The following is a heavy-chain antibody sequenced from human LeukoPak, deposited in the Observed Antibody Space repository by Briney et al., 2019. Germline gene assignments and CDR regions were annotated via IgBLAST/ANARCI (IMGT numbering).Heavy chain of an antibody. CDR1: GFTFSNSA. D-gene: IGHD1-26*01. V-gene: IGHV3-64*01. J-gene: IGHJ3*02. CDR2: ITSNGDRT. CDR3: ARVGSWDAFDI. Sequence: GSLRLSCAASGFTFSNSAMHWVRQAPGKGPEYVSAITSNGDRTYYANSVKGRLTISRDNSKNTLYLQMGSLRAEDMAVYYCARVGSWDAFDIWGQGKMVTVSS.